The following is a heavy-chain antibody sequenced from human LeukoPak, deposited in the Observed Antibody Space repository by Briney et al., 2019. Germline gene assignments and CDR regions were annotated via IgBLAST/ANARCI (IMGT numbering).Heavy chain of an antibody. J-gene: IGHJ4*02. CDR2: INHSGST. CDR3: VRGTHRRVTDY. CDR1: GGSFSGYY. D-gene: IGHD5-18*01. V-gene: IGHV4-34*01. Sequence: PSETLSLTCAVYGGSFSGYYWSWIRQPPGKGLEWIGEINHSGSTNYNPSLKSRVTISVDTSKNQFSLKLSSVTAADTAVYYCVRGTHRRVTDYWGQGTLVTVSS.